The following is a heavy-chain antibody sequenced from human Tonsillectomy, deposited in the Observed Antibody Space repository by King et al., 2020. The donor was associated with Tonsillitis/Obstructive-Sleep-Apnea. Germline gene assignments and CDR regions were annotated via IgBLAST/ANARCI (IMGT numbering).Heavy chain of an antibody. V-gene: IGHV3-30*18. Sequence: VQLVESGGGVVQPGRSLRLSCAASGFTFSSYGMHWVRQAPGKGLEWVAGISYDGSNKYYEDSVKGRFTIPRDNSKKTLYLQMNSLRAEDTAVYYCVKEGQQLVLNEYFQHWGQGTLVTVSS. CDR2: ISYDGSNK. J-gene: IGHJ1*01. CDR1: GFTFSSYG. CDR3: VKEGQQLVLNEYFQH. D-gene: IGHD6-13*01.